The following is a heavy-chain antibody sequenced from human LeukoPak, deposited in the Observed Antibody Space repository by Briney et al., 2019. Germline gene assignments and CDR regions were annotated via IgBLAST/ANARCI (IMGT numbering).Heavy chain of an antibody. J-gene: IGHJ4*02. CDR2: IYYSGST. Sequence: PSETLSLTCTVSGVSISSYYWSWIRQPPGKGLEWLGYIYYSGSTYYNPSLTSRVTISVDTYKNQYSLTLRSVPAADTAVYYYDSGITNYNPSLKSRVTISVDTSKNQFSLKLSSVTAADTAVYYCARGPEGRLQLPFDYWGQGTLVTVSS. D-gene: IGHD3-10*01. V-gene: IGHV4-59*01. CDR1: GVSISSYY. CDR3: DSGITNYNPSLKSRVTISVDTSKNQFSLKLSSVTAADTAVYYCARGPEGRLQLPFDY.